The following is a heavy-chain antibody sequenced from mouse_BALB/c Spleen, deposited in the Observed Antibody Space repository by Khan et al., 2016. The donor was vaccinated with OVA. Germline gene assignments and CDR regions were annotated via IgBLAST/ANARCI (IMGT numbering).Heavy chain of an antibody. CDR2: ISSGGDYT. J-gene: IGHJ3*01. CDR1: GFTFSSYS. Sequence: EVELVESGGDLVKPGGSLKLSCAASGFTFSSYSMSWVRQTPDKRLEWVASISSGGDYTYYPDSVKGRFTISRDNAKNTLYLQMSDLKSEDTAMYYCAENLTGSFAYWGQRTLGIVSA. CDR3: AENLTGSFAY. V-gene: IGHV5-6*01. D-gene: IGHD4-1*01.